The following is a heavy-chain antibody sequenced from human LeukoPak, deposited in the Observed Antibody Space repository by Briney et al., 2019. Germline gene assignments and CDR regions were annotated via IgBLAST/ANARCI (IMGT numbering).Heavy chain of an antibody. CDR2: MYYSGNT. J-gene: IGHJ4*02. V-gene: IGHV4-59*01. CDR1: VDSISGYY. CDR3: ARGKYYFDY. Sequence: PSETLSLTCTVSVDSISGYYWGWIRQPPGKGLEWIGYMYYSGNTNYNPSLKSRLTTSLDTSKNQFSLKLSSVTAADTAVYYCARGKYYFDYWGQGTLVTVSS.